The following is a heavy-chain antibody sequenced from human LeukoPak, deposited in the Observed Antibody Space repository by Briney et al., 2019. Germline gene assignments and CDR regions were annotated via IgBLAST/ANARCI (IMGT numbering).Heavy chain of an antibody. Sequence: PGGSLRLSCAASGFTFSSYEMNWVRQAPGKGLEWVSYISSSGSTIYYADSLKGRFTISRDNATNSLYLQMNSLRAEDTAVYYCAELGITMIGGVWGKGTTVTISS. CDR1: GFTFSSYE. D-gene: IGHD3-10*02. V-gene: IGHV3-48*03. J-gene: IGHJ6*04. CDR3: AELGITMIGGV. CDR2: ISSSGSTI.